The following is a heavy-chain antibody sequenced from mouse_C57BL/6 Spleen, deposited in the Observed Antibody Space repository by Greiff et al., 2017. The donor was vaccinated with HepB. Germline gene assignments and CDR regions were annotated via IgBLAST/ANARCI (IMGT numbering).Heavy chain of an antibody. V-gene: IGHV1-64*01. D-gene: IGHD2-12*01. CDR2: IHPNSGST. CDR3: ARGGLYGWYFDV. Sequence: QVQLQQPGAELVKPGASVKLSCKASGYTFTSYWMHWVKQRPGQGLEWIGMIHPNSGSTNYNEKFKSKATLTVDKSSSTAYMQLSSLTSEDSAVYYCARGGLYGWYFDVWDTGPTVTVSS. CDR1: GYTFTSYW. J-gene: IGHJ1*03.